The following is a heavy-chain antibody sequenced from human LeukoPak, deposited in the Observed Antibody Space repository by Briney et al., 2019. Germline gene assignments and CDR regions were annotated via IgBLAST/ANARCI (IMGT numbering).Heavy chain of an antibody. D-gene: IGHD3-10*01. J-gene: IGHJ4*02. CDR3: AKGSADYLPIIYYFDY. CDR1: GFPFSSYA. V-gene: IGHV3-23*01. CDR2: ISGSGGST. Sequence: GGSLRLSCAASGFPFSSYAMSWVRQAPGKGLEWVSAISGSGGSTYYADSVKGRFTISRDNSKNTLYLQMNSLRAEDTAVYYCAKGSADYLPIIYYFDYWGQGTLVTVSS.